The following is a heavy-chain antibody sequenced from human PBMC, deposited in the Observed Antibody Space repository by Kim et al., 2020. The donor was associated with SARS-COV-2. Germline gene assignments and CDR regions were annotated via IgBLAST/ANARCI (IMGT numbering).Heavy chain of an antibody. Sequence: SETLSLTCTVSGGSISSYYWSWIRQPPGKGLEWIGYIYYSGSTNYNPSLKSRVTISVDTSKNQFSLKLSSVTAADTAVYYCARAPRSYDTQPHFDYWGQGTLVTVSS. D-gene: IGHD3-22*01. CDR3: ARAPRSYDTQPHFDY. CDR2: IYYSGST. V-gene: IGHV4-59*13. CDR1: GGSISSYY. J-gene: IGHJ4*02.